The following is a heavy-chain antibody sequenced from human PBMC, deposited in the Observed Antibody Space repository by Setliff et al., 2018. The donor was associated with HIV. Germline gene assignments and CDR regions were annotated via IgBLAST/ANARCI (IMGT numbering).Heavy chain of an antibody. Sequence: ASVKVSCKASGYSFTTYGVYWVRQAPGQGLEWMGWIGTQNGNTNYAQKFQGRVTMTTDTSTNTAYMELSSLTSDDTAVYYCAREGLWFGDRGFYMDVWGKGTAVTVSS. CDR2: IGTQNGNT. D-gene: IGHD3-10*01. V-gene: IGHV1-18*01. CDR3: AREGLWFGDRGFYMDV. J-gene: IGHJ6*04. CDR1: GYSFTTYG.